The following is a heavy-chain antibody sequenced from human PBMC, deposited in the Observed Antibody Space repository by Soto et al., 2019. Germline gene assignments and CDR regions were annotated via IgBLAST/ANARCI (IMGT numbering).Heavy chain of an antibody. CDR3: AHAPAAMYVYGDGVGASDI. D-gene: IGHD4-17*01. V-gene: IGHV2-5*02. CDR2: IYWDDDK. Sequence: QITLKESGPTLVNPTQTLTLTCTFSGFSLSTSGVGVGWIRQRPGKALECLALIYWDDDKRYSPSLKSRLTSIKDTTDNQVVLTMTHMDPVDTETNYCAHAPAAMYVYGDGVGASDIWGQGTMVTVSS. J-gene: IGHJ3*02. CDR1: GFSLSTSGVG.